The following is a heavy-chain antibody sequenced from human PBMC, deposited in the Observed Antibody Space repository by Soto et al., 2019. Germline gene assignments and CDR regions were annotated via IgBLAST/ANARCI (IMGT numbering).Heavy chain of an antibody. D-gene: IGHD1-26*01. J-gene: IGHJ4*02. V-gene: IGHV3-74*01. CDR2: IDNDGSSR. Sequence: PGGSLRLSCAASGFTFSSNWMHWVRQGPGKGLVWVSRIDNDGSSRDYADSVKGRFTISRDNAKNTLYLEMSSLRAEDTAVYYCARRGSGSYYDYWGQGTLVTVSS. CDR1: GFTFSSNW. CDR3: ARRGSGSYYDY.